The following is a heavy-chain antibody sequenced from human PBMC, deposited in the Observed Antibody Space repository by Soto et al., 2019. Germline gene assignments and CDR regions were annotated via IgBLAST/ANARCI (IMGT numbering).Heavy chain of an antibody. CDR2: INHSGST. D-gene: IGHD2-15*01. CDR3: ARGGRANIVVVVAATRAFDY. J-gene: IGHJ4*02. CDR1: GGSFSGYY. V-gene: IGHV4-34*01. Sequence: SETLSLTCAVYGGSFSGYYWSWIRQPPGKGLEWIGEINHSGSTNYNPSLKSRVTISVDTSKNQFSLKLSSVTAADTAVYYCARGGRANIVVVVAATRAFDYWGQGTRVTVSS.